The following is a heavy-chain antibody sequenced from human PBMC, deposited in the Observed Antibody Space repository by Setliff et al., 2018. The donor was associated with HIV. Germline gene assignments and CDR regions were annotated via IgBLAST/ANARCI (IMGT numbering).Heavy chain of an antibody. V-gene: IGHV4-34*01. CDR1: GGSFSGYY. Sequence: SETLSLTCAVYGGSFSGYYWSWIRQPPGKGLEWIGTLYYSGEIRYNPSLKSRVTISVDTSKNQFFLTLNSVTDADTAVYYCARGYTSSRHLDYWGQGTLVTVSS. CDR2: LYYSGEI. CDR3: ARGYTSSRHLDY. J-gene: IGHJ4*02. D-gene: IGHD6-13*01.